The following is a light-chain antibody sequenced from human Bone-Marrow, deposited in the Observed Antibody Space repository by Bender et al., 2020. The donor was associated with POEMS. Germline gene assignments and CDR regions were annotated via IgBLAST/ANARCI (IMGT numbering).Light chain of an antibody. CDR3: CSYAGSNTVGL. Sequence: QSALTQPASVSGSLGQSITISCAGTSGDVGGYDYVSWYQHHPGKAPRFIIYDVNKRPSGVPDRFSGSKSGNTASLTISGLQAEDEADYFCCSYAGSNTVGLFGGGTKLTVL. CDR2: DVN. V-gene: IGLV2-11*01. CDR1: SGDVGGYDY. J-gene: IGLJ2*01.